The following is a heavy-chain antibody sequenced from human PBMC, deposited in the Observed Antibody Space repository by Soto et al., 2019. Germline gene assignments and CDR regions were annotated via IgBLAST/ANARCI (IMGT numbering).Heavy chain of an antibody. J-gene: IGHJ6*03. Sequence: SETLSLTCTVSGGSISSYYWSWIRQPPGKGLEWIGYIYYSGSTNYNPSLKSRVTISVDTSKNQFSLKLSSVTAADTVVYYCARSTERNYYYYYYMDVWGKGTTVTVSS. CDR2: IYYSGST. V-gene: IGHV4-59*08. CDR3: ARSTERNYYYYYYMDV. CDR1: GGSISSYY. D-gene: IGHD1-1*01.